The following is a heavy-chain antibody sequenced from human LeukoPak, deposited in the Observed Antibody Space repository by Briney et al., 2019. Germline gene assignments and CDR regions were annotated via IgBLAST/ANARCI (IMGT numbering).Heavy chain of an antibody. CDR2: LDYGGST. CDR3: AKGSGWYFY. Sequence: SETLSLTCTVSGDSISGQYWSWIRQPPGKGLEWIGYLDYGGSTKYNPSLKSRVTISGDTSKNQFSLKVTSVTAADTAVYYCAKGSGWYFYWGQGTLVTVSS. J-gene: IGHJ4*02. CDR1: GDSISGQY. V-gene: IGHV4-59*08. D-gene: IGHD6-19*01.